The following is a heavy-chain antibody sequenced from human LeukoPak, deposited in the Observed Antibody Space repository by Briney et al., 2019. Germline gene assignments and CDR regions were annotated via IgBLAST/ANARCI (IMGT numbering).Heavy chain of an antibody. Sequence: SETLSLTCTVSGGSISSYYWSWIRQPPGKGLEWIGYIYYSGSTNYNPSPKSRVTISVDTSKNQFSLKLSSVTAADTAVYYCARRGLVYYYEVWGQGTLVTVSS. CDR3: ARRGLVYYYEV. D-gene: IGHD3-22*01. CDR1: GGSISSYY. CDR2: IYYSGST. V-gene: IGHV4-59*01. J-gene: IGHJ4*02.